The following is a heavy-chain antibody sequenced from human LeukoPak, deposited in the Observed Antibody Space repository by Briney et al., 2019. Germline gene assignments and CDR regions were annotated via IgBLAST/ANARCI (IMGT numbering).Heavy chain of an antibody. CDR1: GFTFSNYW. Sequence: GGSLRLSCAASGFTFSNYWMDWVRQSPGKGLEWVANIKEDGSDKYYVDSVKGRFTISRDNAKNSLYLQMNSLRAEDTAVYYCAKCREEQLVEGFVDYWGQGTLVTVSS. D-gene: IGHD6-13*01. CDR2: IKEDGSDK. V-gene: IGHV3-7*03. CDR3: AKCREEQLVEGFVDY. J-gene: IGHJ4*02.